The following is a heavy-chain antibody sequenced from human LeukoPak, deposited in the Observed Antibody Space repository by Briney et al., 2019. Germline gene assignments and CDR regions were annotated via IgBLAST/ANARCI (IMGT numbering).Heavy chain of an antibody. CDR3: ARGEGYNFFDY. CDR1: GFTVSSKY. CDR2: FYVGGST. Sequence: GGSLRLSCAVSGFTVSSKYMSWVRQAAGKGLEWVSVFYVGGSTYYADSVRGRFTISRDDSKNTLYLQMNSLRAEDTAVYYCARGEGYNFFDYWGQGTLVTVSS. J-gene: IGHJ4*02. D-gene: IGHD5-24*01. V-gene: IGHV3-66*01.